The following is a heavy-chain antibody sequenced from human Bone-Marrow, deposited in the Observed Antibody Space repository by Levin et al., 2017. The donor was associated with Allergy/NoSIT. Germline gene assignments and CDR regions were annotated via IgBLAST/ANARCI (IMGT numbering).Heavy chain of an antibody. CDR1: GYTFSTYD. CDR3: VRVTSGRLDFDY. D-gene: IGHD6-19*01. Sequence: ASVKVSCNASGYTFSTYDINWVRQAPGQGLEWMGWLSPRSGDTGYTQKFQGRVTMAMDTSINTVYLELSSLRSEDTAVYYCVRVTSGRLDFDYWGQGTLVTVSS. J-gene: IGHJ4*02. CDR2: LSPRSGDT. V-gene: IGHV1-8*01.